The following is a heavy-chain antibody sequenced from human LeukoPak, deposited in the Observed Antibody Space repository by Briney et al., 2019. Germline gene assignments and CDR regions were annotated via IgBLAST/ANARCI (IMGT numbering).Heavy chain of an antibody. J-gene: IGHJ2*01. Sequence: GGSLRLSCAASEFTFSNYGMHWVRQAPGKGLEWVAVIWYDGTNKYYADSVKGRFTISRDNSKDTLYLQMNSLRAEDTAVYYCARERSGGIAAAGAYHWYFDLWGRGTLVTVSS. CDR2: IWYDGTNK. CDR1: EFTFSNYG. V-gene: IGHV3-33*01. D-gene: IGHD6-13*01. CDR3: ARERSGGIAAAGAYHWYFDL.